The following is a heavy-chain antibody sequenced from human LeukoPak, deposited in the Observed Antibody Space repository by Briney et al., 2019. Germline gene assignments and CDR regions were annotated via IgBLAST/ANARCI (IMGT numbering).Heavy chain of an antibody. CDR3: ARGLLATVVRGQSWFDP. Sequence: KASETLCLTCTVSGGSISSGGYYWSWIRQHPGKGLEWIGYIYYSGSTYYNPSLKSRVTIPVDTSKNQFSLKLSSVTAADTAVYYCARGLLATVVRGQSWFDPWGQGTLVTVSS. CDR1: GGSISSGGYY. D-gene: IGHD3-10*01. J-gene: IGHJ5*02. CDR2: IYYSGST. V-gene: IGHV4-31*03.